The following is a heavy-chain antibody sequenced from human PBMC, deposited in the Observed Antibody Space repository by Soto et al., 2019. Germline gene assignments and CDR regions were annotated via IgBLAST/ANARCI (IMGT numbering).Heavy chain of an antibody. Sequence: EASVKVSCKASGGTFSSYAISWVRQAPGQGLEWMGGIIPIFGTANYAQKFQGRVTITADESTSTAYMELSSLRSEDTAVYYCARVSGRFLPPFKIYYYYYGMDVWGQGTTVTVSS. CDR1: GGTFSSYA. D-gene: IGHD3-3*01. J-gene: IGHJ6*02. CDR3: ARVSGRFLPPFKIYYYYYGMDV. V-gene: IGHV1-69*13. CDR2: IIPIFGTA.